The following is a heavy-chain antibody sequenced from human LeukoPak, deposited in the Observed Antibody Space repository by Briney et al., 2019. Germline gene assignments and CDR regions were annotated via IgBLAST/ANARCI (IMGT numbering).Heavy chain of an antibody. CDR3: AKNGYSSGWYGYYFDY. CDR1: GFTFSSHA. CDR2: ISGSGGST. D-gene: IGHD6-19*01. J-gene: IGHJ4*02. V-gene: IGHV3-23*01. Sequence: GSLRLSCAASGFTFSSHAMPWVRQAPGKGLAWVSAISGSGGSTYYADSVKGRFTISRDNSKNTLYLQMNSLRAEDTAVYYCAKNGYSSGWYGYYFDYWGQGTLVTVSS.